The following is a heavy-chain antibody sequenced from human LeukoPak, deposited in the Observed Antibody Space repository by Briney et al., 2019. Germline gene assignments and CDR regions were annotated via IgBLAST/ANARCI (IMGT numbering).Heavy chain of an antibody. CDR2: INPSGGST. CDR1: GYTFTSYY. Sequence: ASVKVSCKASGYTFTSYYMHWVRQAPGQGLEWMGIINPSGGSTSYAQKFQGRVTMTTDTSTSTAYMELRSLRSDDTAVYYCASPYYSSSWYAFGYWGQGTLVTVSS. J-gene: IGHJ4*02. D-gene: IGHD6-13*01. V-gene: IGHV1-46*01. CDR3: ASPYYSSSWYAFGY.